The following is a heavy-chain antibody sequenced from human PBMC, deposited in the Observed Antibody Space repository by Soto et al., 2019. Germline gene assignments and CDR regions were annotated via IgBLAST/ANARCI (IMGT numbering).Heavy chain of an antibody. CDR3: ARVYYYDSSGYYFDY. J-gene: IGHJ4*02. V-gene: IGHV4-30-2*01. D-gene: IGHD3-22*01. CDR2: IYHSGST. CDR1: GGSISSGGYS. Sequence: PSETLSLTCAVSGGSISSGGYSWSWIRQPPGKGLEWIGYIYHSGSTYYSPSLKSRVTISVDRSKNQFSLKLSSVTAADTAVYYCARVYYYDSSGYYFDYWGQGTLVTVSS.